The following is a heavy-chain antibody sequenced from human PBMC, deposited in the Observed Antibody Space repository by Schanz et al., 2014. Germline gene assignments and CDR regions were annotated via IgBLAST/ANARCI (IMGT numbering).Heavy chain of an antibody. V-gene: IGHV3-73*01. Sequence: EVQLVESGGGLVQPGGSLKLSCAGSGFTFSGSAMHWVRQASGKGLEWVGRIRSKRNSYATAYAASVEGRFTIFRDDSKNTAYLQMNSLKADDTAVYFCTRLPPNDYGAPDDAFDIWGQGTMVTVSP. D-gene: IGHD4-17*01. CDR3: TRLPPNDYGAPDDAFDI. J-gene: IGHJ3*02. CDR2: IRSKRNSYAT. CDR1: GFTFSGSA.